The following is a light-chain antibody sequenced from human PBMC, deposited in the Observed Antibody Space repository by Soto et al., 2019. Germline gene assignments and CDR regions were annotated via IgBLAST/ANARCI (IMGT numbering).Light chain of an antibody. J-gene: IGKJ4*01. Sequence: EIVMTQSPATLSLSPGERATLSCRDSQSVSNNLAWYQQKPGQAPRLLIFGASTRATGIPDGFSGSGSGTEFTLNISSLQSEDSAVYYCQQYNKCPLTFGGGTKV. CDR3: QQYNKCPLT. V-gene: IGKV3-15*01. CDR1: QSVSNN. CDR2: GAS.